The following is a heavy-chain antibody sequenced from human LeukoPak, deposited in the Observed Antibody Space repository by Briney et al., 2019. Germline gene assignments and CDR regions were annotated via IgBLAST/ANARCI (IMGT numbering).Heavy chain of an antibody. CDR1: GFTFSSYA. V-gene: IGHV3-23*01. D-gene: IGHD5-18*01. Sequence: AGGSLRLSCAASGFTFSSYAMSWVRQAPGKGLEWVSAISGSGGSTYYTDSVKGRFTISRDNSKNTLYLQMNSLRAEDTAVYYSAKRIGYSYGPGMFDYWGQGTLVTVSS. CDR2: ISGSGGST. CDR3: AKRIGYSYGPGMFDY. J-gene: IGHJ4*02.